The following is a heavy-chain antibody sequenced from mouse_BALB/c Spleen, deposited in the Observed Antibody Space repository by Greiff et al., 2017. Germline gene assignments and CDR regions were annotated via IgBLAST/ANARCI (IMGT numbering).Heavy chain of an antibody. Sequence: EVQRVESGGGLVQPGGSRKLSCAASGFTFSSFGMHWVRQAPGKGLEWVAYISSGSSTIYYADTVKGRVTITRDNPKTTLFLQMTSLRSEDTAMYDCARLYGYDYYAMDYWGQGTSVTVSS. CDR2: ISSGSSTI. CDR1: GFTFSSFG. CDR3: ARLYGYDYYAMDY. V-gene: IGHV5-17*02. J-gene: IGHJ4*01. D-gene: IGHD2-14*01.